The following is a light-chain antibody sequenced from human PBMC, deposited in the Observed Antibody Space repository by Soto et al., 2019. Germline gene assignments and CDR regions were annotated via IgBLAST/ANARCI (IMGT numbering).Light chain of an antibody. V-gene: IGLV1-51*01. CDR1: SSNIGNNY. CDR2: DNN. J-gene: IGLJ2*01. CDR3: GTWDSSLSGVV. Sequence: QSVLTRPPSVSAAPGQKVTISCSGSSSNIGNNYVSWYQQLPGTAPKLLIYDNNKRPSGIPDRFSGSKSGTSATLGITGLQTGDEADYYCGTWDSSLSGVVFGGGTKLTVL.